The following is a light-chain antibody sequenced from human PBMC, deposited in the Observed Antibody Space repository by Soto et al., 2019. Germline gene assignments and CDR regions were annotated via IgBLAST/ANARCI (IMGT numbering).Light chain of an antibody. Sequence: EIVLTQSPGTLSLSPGERATLSFSASQTVSSSFLAWYQQTPGQAPRLLIYAASSRATGIPDRFSGSGSGTDFTLTISRLEPEDFAVYYCQQYNNRPYTFGQGTKVDIK. CDR3: QQYNNRPYT. CDR1: QTVSSSF. J-gene: IGKJ2*01. V-gene: IGKV3-20*01. CDR2: AAS.